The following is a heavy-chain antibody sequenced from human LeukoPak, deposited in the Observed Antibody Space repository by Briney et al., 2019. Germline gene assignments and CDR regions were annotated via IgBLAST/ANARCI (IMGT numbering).Heavy chain of an antibody. V-gene: IGHV3-53*01. CDR1: GFTVSSNY. Sequence: GGSLRLSCAASGFTVSSNYMSWVRQAPGKGLEWVSVIYSGGSTYYADSVKGRFTISRDNSKNTLYLQMNSLRAEDTAVYYCARDLLSGSYGWFDPWGQGTLVTVSS. CDR3: ARDLLSGSYGWFDP. J-gene: IGHJ5*02. CDR2: IYSGGST. D-gene: IGHD1-26*01.